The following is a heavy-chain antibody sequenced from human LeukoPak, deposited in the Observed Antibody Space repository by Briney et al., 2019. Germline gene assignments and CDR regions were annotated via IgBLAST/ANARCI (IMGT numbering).Heavy chain of an antibody. CDR1: GYSFTSYW. J-gene: IGHJ4*02. CDR2: IYPGVSDT. Sequence: GESLKISCKGPGYSFTSYWIGWVRQMPGKGLEWMGIIYPGVSDTRYSPSFQGQVTISADKSISTAYLQWSSLKASDTAMYYCARRPEVRGGGFNYWGQGTLVTVSS. D-gene: IGHD2-15*01. V-gene: IGHV5-51*01. CDR3: ARRPEVRGGGFNY.